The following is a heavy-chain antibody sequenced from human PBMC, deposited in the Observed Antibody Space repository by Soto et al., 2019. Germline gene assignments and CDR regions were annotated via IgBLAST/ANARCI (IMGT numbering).Heavy chain of an antibody. J-gene: IGHJ5*02. CDR1: GGYISSYY. CDR3: ARGGPSSKWLDP. CDR2: IYNGGTT. Sequence: SETLSLTCTVSGGYISSYYWSWVRQPPGKRPEWIAYIYNGGTTNYNPSLKSRLTISLDTSKNQFSLKLSSVTAADTAVYFCARGGPSSKWLDPWGQGIQVTVSS. V-gene: IGHV4-59*01.